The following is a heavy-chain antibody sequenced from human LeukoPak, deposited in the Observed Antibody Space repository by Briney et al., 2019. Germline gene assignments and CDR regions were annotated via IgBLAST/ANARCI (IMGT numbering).Heavy chain of an antibody. V-gene: IGHV4-34*01. D-gene: IGHD4/OR15-4a*01. J-gene: IGHJ4*02. CDR1: GGSFSGYY. Sequence: PSETLSLTCAVYGGSFSGYYWSWIRQPPGKGLEWIGEINHSGSTNYNPSLKSRVTISVDTSKNQFSLRLSSVTAADTAVYYCARRRPNYATDYWGQGILVTVSS. CDR2: INHSGST. CDR3: ARRRPNYATDY.